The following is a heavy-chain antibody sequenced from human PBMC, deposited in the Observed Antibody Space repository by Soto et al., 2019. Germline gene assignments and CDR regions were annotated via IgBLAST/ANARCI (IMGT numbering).Heavy chain of an antibody. V-gene: IGHV1-46*01. Sequence: ASVKVSCKASGYTFTSYYMHWVRQAPGQGLEWMGIINPSGGSTSYAQKFQGRVTMTRDTSTSTVYMELSSLRSEDTAVYYCASSNHPLGYCTNGVSPYFDFSGQGTLVTVSS. CDR2: INPSGGST. J-gene: IGHJ4*02. D-gene: IGHD2-8*01. CDR1: GYTFTSYY. CDR3: ASSNHPLGYCTNGVSPYFDF.